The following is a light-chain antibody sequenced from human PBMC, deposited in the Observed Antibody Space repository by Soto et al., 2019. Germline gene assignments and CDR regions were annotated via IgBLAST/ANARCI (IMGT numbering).Light chain of an antibody. J-gene: IGLJ1*01. CDR3: CSATLSATYV. CDR1: SSDVGGYNY. Sequence: QSVLTQPASVSGSPGQSITISCTGTSSDVGGYNYVSWYQQHPGKAPKLMIYEVSNRPSGVSNRFSGSKSGSTASLTISGLQAEDEADYYCCSATLSATYVFGTGTKVTVL. V-gene: IGLV2-14*01. CDR2: EVS.